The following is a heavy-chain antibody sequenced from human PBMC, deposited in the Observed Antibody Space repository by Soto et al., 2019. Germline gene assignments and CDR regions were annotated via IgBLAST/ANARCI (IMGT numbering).Heavy chain of an antibody. D-gene: IGHD6-19*01. CDR1: GGTFSSYA. J-gene: IGHJ5*02. CDR3: AREPGSGHDHWFDP. Sequence: RASVKVSCKASGGTFSSYAISWVRQAPGQGLEWMGGIIPIFGTANYAQKFQGRVTITADKSTSTAYMELSSLRSEDTAVYYCAREPGSGHDHWFDPWGQGTLVTVSS. CDR2: IIPIFGTA. V-gene: IGHV1-69*06.